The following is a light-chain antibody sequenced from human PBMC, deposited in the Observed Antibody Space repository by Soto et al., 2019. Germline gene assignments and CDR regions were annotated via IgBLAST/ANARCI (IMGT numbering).Light chain of an antibody. CDR3: AAWDASPNGLGV. Sequence: QSVLTQPPSASGTPGQSVTISCSGSSSNIGSNTVNWYQQLPGTAPKLVIYTNNQRPSGVSDRFSGSKSGTSASLAISGLQYEDEADYYCAAWDASPNGLGVFGGGTKLTVL. CDR2: TNN. V-gene: IGLV1-44*01. CDR1: SSNIGSNT. J-gene: IGLJ3*02.